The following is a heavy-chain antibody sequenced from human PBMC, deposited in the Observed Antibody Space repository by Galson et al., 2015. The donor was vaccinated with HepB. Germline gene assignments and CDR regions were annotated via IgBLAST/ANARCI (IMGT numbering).Heavy chain of an antibody. CDR3: VLGSSQHGWIGAV. Sequence: SLRLSCAASGFIFSNYWMNWVRQAPGKGLEWVANIKGDGSDKYYVDSVKGRFTISRDNAKNSLYLQMNNLRGEDTAVYYCVLGSSQHGWIGAVWGQGTMVTVSS. V-gene: IGHV3-7*03. D-gene: IGHD6-19*01. CDR2: IKGDGSDK. J-gene: IGHJ3*01. CDR1: GFIFSNYW.